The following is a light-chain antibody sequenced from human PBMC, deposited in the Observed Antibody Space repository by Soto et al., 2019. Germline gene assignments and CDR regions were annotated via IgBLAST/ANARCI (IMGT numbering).Light chain of an antibody. Sequence: QSVLTQPPSVSGTPGQRVTISCSGRRSNIGSDYVYWFQQLPGTAPKVLIYRNNQRPSGVPDRFSGSKSGTSASLAISGLRSEDEADYYCAAWDDSLSGRVFGGGTTLTVL. J-gene: IGLJ3*02. CDR1: RSNIGSDY. CDR3: AAWDDSLSGRV. CDR2: RNN. V-gene: IGLV1-47*01.